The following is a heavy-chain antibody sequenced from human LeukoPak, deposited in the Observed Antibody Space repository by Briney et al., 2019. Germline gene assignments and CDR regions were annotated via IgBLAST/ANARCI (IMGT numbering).Heavy chain of an antibody. Sequence: ASVKVSCKASRYTFTSYAMNWVRQAPGQGLEWMGWINTNTGNPTYAQGFTGRFVFSLDTSVSTAYLQISSLKAEDTAVYYCARDGSPYSSGWYPTESPGLDYWGQGTLVTVSS. J-gene: IGHJ4*02. V-gene: IGHV7-4-1*02. D-gene: IGHD6-19*01. CDR3: ARDGSPYSSGWYPTESPGLDY. CDR1: RYTFTSYA. CDR2: INTNTGNP.